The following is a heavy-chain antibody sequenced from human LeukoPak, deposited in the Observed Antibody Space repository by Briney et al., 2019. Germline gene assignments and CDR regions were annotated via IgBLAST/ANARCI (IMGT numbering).Heavy chain of an antibody. V-gene: IGHV3-74*01. D-gene: IGHD3-22*01. CDR1: GFTFTSYW. CDR3: AREASSGYVDY. J-gene: IGHJ4*02. Sequence: GGSLRLSCAASGFTFTSYWMHWVRHAPGKGPVWVSRINSDGTSTSYADSVKGRFTISRDNAKSTLYLQMNSLRAEDTAVYYCAREASSGYVDYWGQGTLVTVSS. CDR2: INSDGTST.